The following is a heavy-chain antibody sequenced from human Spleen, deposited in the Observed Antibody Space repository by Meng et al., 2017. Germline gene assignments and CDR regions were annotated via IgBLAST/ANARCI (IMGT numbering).Heavy chain of an antibody. V-gene: IGHV3-23*01. J-gene: IGHJ6*02. D-gene: IGHD1-26*01. CDR3: AKDLGNYYDLYGMDV. CDR1: GFTFSSYA. Sequence: GESLKISCAASGFTFSSYAMSWVRQAPGKGLEWVSAISGSGGSTYYADSVKGRFTISRDNSKNTLYLQMNSLRAEDTAVYYCAKDLGNYYDLYGMDVWGQGTTVTVSS. CDR2: ISGSGGST.